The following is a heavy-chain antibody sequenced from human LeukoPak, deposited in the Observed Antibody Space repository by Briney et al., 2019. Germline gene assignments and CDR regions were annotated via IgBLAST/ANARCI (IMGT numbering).Heavy chain of an antibody. V-gene: IGHV3-23*01. CDR3: AKTSLVYDFWSGPIDY. J-gene: IGHJ4*02. CDR1: GFTFSSYA. Sequence: GGSLRLSCAASGFTFSSYAMSWVRQAPGKGLEWVSANSGSGGSTYYADSVKGRFTISRDNSKNTLYLQMNSLRAEDTAVYYCAKTSLVYDFWSGPIDYWGQGTLVTVSS. CDR2: NSGSGGST. D-gene: IGHD3-3*01.